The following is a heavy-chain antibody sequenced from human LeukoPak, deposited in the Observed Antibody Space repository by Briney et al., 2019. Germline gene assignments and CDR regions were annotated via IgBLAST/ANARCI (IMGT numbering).Heavy chain of an antibody. CDR1: GYTFSGYD. CDR3: ARRSDWGSFDY. V-gene: IGHV1-8*03. D-gene: IGHD6-19*01. J-gene: IGHJ4*02. CDR2: MNPNSANT. Sequence: GASVKVSCKASGYTFSGYDINWVRQATGQGLEWMGWMNPNSANTGYAQKFQGRVTITRNTSISTAYMELSSLRSEDTAVYYCARRSDWGSFDYWGQGTLVTVSS.